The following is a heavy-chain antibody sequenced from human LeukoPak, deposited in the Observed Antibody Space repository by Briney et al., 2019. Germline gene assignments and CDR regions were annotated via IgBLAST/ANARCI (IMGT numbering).Heavy chain of an antibody. D-gene: IGHD2-2*01. J-gene: IGHJ4*02. CDR3: ARDGCSGTSCYFIDY. V-gene: IGHV3-74*01. CDR1: GFTFSSYW. Sequence: PGGSLRLSXAASGFTFSSYWMHWIRQAQGKGLVWVSRINSDGSSTSYADSVKGRFTISRDNAKNTLYLQMNSLRAEDTAVYYCARDGCSGTSCYFIDYWGQGTLVTVSS. CDR2: INSDGSST.